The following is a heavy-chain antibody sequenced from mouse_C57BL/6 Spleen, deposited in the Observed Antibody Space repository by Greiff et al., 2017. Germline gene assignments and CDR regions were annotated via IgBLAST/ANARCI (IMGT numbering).Heavy chain of an antibody. D-gene: IGHD2-13*01. J-gene: IGHJ3*01. CDR3: TRMTGFAY. CDR2: IDPETGGT. Sequence: VQLQQSGAELVRPGASVTLSCKASGYTFTDYEMHWVKQTPVHGLEWIGAIDPETGGTAYNQKFKGKAILTADKSSSTAYMELRSLTSEDSAVYYCTRMTGFAYWGQGTLVTVSA. CDR1: GYTFTDYE. V-gene: IGHV1-15*01.